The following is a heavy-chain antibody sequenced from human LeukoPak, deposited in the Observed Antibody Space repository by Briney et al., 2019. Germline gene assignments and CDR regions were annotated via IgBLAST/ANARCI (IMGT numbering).Heavy chain of an antibody. CDR2: INHSGST. V-gene: IGHV4-34*01. CDR1: GGSFSGYY. D-gene: IGHD6-19*01. J-gene: IGHJ4*02. Sequence: PSETLSLTCAAYGGSFSGYYWSWIRQPPGKGLEWIGEINHSGSTNYNPSLKSRVTISVDTSKNQFSLKLSSVTAADTAVYYCATRDSSGQYWGQGTLVTVSS. CDR3: ATRDSSGQY.